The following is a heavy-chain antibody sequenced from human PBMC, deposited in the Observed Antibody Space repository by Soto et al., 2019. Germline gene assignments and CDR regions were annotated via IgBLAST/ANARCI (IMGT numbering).Heavy chain of an antibody. CDR1: GFTFHDYA. D-gene: IGHD3-10*01. V-gene: IGHV3-21*01. Sequence: GGSLRLSCATSGFTFHDYAMSWVRQAPGKGLEWVSSISSSGTYIYYADSVKGRFAISRDNANNVMYLQMDTLRAEDTAVYYCVRAGHVFDVHYYGMDLWGQGTTVTVSS. CDR2: ISSSGTYI. J-gene: IGHJ6*02. CDR3: VRAGHVFDVHYYGMDL.